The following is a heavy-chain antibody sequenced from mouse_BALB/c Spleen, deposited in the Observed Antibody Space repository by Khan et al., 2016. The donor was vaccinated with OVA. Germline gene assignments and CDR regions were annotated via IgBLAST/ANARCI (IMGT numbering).Heavy chain of an antibody. V-gene: IGHV2-6-1*01. CDR2: IWSDGSS. J-gene: IGHJ4*01. Sequence: QVQLQQSGPGLVAPSQSLSITCTISGFSLTNYGIHWVRQPPGKGLEWLVVIWSDGSSTYNSALKSILTITKDNSRSQVFLKMNSLQTDDTAIYFCARQPYYHYNVRDDWGQGTSVTGSS. CDR1: GFSLTNYG. CDR3: ARQPYYHYNVRDD. D-gene: IGHD2-10*01.